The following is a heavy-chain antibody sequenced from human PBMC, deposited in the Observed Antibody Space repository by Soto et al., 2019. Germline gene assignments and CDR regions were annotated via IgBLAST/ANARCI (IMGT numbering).Heavy chain of an antibody. CDR2: AIPIFRTA. CDR3: ARQGDCTNCVCYPFDP. Sequence: ASVKVSCKPSGGTISSYAISWVRQAPGQGLEWMGGAIPIFRTANCAQKLQGRVTISAGESTSTAYMELSSLRSEDTAVYYCARQGDCTNCVCYPFDPWGQGTLVTVSS. D-gene: IGHD2-8*01. V-gene: IGHV1-69*13. J-gene: IGHJ5*02. CDR1: GGTISSYA.